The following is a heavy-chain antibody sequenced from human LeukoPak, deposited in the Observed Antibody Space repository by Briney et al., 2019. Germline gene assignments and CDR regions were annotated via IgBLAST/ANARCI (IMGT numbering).Heavy chain of an antibody. D-gene: IGHD3-10*01. CDR2: ISYDGSNK. Sequence: PGGSLRLSCAASGFTFSSYEMNWVRQAPGKGLEWVAVISYDGSNKYYADSVKGRFTISRDNAKNSLYLQMNSLRDEDTAVYYCARDLSGRYAFDIWGQGTMVTVSS. CDR3: ARDLSGRYAFDI. J-gene: IGHJ3*02. V-gene: IGHV3-30-3*01. CDR1: GFTFSSYE.